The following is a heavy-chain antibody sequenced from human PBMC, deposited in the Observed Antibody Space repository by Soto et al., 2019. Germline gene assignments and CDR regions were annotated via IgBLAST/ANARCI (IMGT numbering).Heavy chain of an antibody. V-gene: IGHV3-33*01. CDR1: GCTFGSYG. Sequence: PGGSLRLSCGGAGCTFGSYGIHWVRQAAGKGLEWVAGIWYDRSNKYYADSVKGRSTISRDNSKNTLYLQMNSLRDAETAVYHCEFANLPYYFDYWGQGTPVNVSS. CDR2: IWYDRSNK. J-gene: IGHJ4*02. CDR3: EFANLPYYFDY.